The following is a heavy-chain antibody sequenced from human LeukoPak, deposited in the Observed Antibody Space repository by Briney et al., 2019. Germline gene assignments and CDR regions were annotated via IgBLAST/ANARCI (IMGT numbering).Heavy chain of an antibody. V-gene: IGHV3-21*01. CDR1: GFTFSSYS. CDR2: ISGSSSSK. D-gene: IGHD3-3*01. J-gene: IGHJ4*02. Sequence: GGSLRLSCAASGFTFSSYSMNWVRQAPGKGLEWVSSISGSSSSKYHAYSVKGRFTISRDNAKTSLYLQMNSLRAEDTAVYYCAREGLSYSTDYWGQGTLVTVSS. CDR3: AREGLSYSTDY.